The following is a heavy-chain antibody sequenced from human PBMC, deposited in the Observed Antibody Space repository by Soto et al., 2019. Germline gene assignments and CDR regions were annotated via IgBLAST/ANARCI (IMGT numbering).Heavy chain of an antibody. CDR2: ISGSGGST. CDR3: ASGGELSSLYYYYYYGMDV. V-gene: IGHV3-23*01. D-gene: IGHD3-16*02. CDR1: GFTFSSCA. Sequence: GSLRLSCGASGFTFSSCAMSWVRQAPGKGLELVSAISGSGGSTYYADSVKGRFTISRDNSKNTLYLQMNSLRAEDTAVYYCASGGELSSLYYYYYYGMDVWGQGTTVTVSS. J-gene: IGHJ6*02.